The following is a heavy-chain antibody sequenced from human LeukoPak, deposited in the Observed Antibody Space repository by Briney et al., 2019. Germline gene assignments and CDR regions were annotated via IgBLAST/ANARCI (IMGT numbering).Heavy chain of an antibody. CDR2: ISYDGTNN. CDR1: GFTFSSYG. CDR3: ARAPSNAHFDY. V-gene: IGHV3-30*03. J-gene: IGHJ4*02. Sequence: GGSLRLSCAASGFTFSSYGMHWVRQAPGKGLEWVALISYDGTNNYYADSVKGRFTISRDNSKNTLYLQMNSLRAEDTAVYYCARAPSNAHFDYWGQGTLVTVSS. D-gene: IGHD3-3*02.